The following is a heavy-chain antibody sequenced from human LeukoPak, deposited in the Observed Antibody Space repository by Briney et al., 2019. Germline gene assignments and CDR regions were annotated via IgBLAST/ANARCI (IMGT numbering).Heavy chain of an antibody. V-gene: IGHV3-33*01. CDR1: GFTFSGIG. CDR3: ARGRGADYGGNSGYFDY. D-gene: IGHD4-23*01. CDR2: IWYDGSNK. Sequence: PGGSLRLSCAASGFTFSGIGMHWVRQAPGKGLEWVAVIWYDGSNKYYADSVKGRFTISRDNPKNTLYVQMNSLRAEDTAVYYCARGRGADYGGNSGYFDYWGQGTLVTVSS. J-gene: IGHJ4*02.